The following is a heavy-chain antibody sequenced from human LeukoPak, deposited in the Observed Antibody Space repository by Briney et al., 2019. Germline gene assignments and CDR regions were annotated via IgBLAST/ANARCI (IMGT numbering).Heavy chain of an antibody. Sequence: GGSLRLSCAASGFAFSSSGMHWVRQPPGKGLEWVAFIRYDGSKKSYRDSVRGRFTISRDNARNTLYLQMDSLRGDDSALYYCAKEKASIGSYFDFWGQGALATVSS. J-gene: IGHJ4*02. CDR2: IRYDGSKK. CDR1: GFAFSSSG. CDR3: AKEKASIGSYFDF. D-gene: IGHD3-10*01. V-gene: IGHV3-30*02.